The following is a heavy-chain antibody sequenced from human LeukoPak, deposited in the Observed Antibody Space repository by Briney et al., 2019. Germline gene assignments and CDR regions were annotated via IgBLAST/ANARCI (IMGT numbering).Heavy chain of an antibody. CDR1: GFTFSSYA. V-gene: IGHV3-23*01. CDR2: ISGSGGST. J-gene: IGHJ4*02. D-gene: IGHD1-26*01. Sequence: PGGSLRLSCAASGFTFSSYAMSWVRQAPGKGLEWVSAISGSGGSTYYADSVKGRFTISRDNSKNTLYLQMNSLRAEDTAVYYCARDGGGSYRYLPPFFDYWGQGTLVTVSS. CDR3: ARDGGGSYRYLPPFFDY.